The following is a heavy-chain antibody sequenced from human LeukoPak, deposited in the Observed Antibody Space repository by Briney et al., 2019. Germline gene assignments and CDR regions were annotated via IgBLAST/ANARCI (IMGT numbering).Heavy chain of an antibody. Sequence: SETLSLTCTVPGGSISSYYWSWIRQPPGKGLEWIGYFYYSGSTNYNPSLKSRVTMSVDTSKNQFSLKLSSVTAADTAVYYCARVLGGAVDTAMVRWGQGTLVTVSS. J-gene: IGHJ4*02. CDR1: GGSISSYY. CDR3: ARVLGGAVDTAMVR. V-gene: IGHV4-59*01. D-gene: IGHD5-18*01. CDR2: FYYSGST.